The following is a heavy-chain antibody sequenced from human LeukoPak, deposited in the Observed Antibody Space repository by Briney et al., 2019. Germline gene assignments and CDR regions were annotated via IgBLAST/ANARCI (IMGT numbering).Heavy chain of an antibody. V-gene: IGHV4-59*01. CDR2: MYYNGST. Sequence: SETLSLTCTVSGGSISGYYWSWIRQPPGKGLEWIGYMYYNGSTDHNPSLKSRVTISVDTSKNQFSLKLSSLTAADTAVYYCARGPMATITDYWGQGTLVTVSS. CDR3: ARGPMATITDY. CDR1: GGSISGYY. D-gene: IGHD5-24*01. J-gene: IGHJ4*02.